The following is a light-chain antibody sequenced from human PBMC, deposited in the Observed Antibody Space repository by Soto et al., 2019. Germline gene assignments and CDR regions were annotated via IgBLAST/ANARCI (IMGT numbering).Light chain of an antibody. J-gene: IGKJ5*01. CDR1: RGVTTN. V-gene: IGKV3-15*01. Sequence: MSRSLVSMNDSPREGGTLSCRAGRGVTTNFSRHPQESRQSPWLLINDLSSRATGVPERLSGNGSETELTLTISGLQSEESAVYFCQQRSNWPGITFGQVTRRESK. CDR3: QQRSNWPGIT. CDR2: DLS.